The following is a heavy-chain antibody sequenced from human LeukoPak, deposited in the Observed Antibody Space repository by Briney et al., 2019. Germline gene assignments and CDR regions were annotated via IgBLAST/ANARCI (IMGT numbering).Heavy chain of an antibody. D-gene: IGHD3-22*01. J-gene: IGHJ4*02. CDR1: GFTFSSYA. CDR2: ISHTGGST. V-gene: IGHV3-23*01. Sequence: GGSLRLSCAASGFTFSSYAMSWVRQAPGKRLEWVSIISHTGGSTYYADSVKGRFTISRDNSKNTLYVQINSLRAEDTAVYYCAKSGQYDGSGYYLVPFDYWGQGTLVTVSS. CDR3: AKSGQYDGSGYYLVPFDY.